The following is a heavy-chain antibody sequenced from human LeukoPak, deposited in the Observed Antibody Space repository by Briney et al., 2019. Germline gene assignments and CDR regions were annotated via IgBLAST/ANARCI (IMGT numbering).Heavy chain of an antibody. CDR2: IYYSGST. J-gene: IGHJ3*02. CDR3: ARRLGDILTGYYNDLSGGMADDAFDI. Sequence: SETLSLTCTVSGGSISSGGYYWSWIRQHPGKGLEWIGYIYYSGSTYYNPSLKSRVTISVDTSKNQFSLKLSSVTAADTAVYYCARRLGDILTGYYNDLSGGMADDAFDIWGQGTMVTVSS. CDR1: GGSISSGGYY. D-gene: IGHD3-9*01. V-gene: IGHV4-31*03.